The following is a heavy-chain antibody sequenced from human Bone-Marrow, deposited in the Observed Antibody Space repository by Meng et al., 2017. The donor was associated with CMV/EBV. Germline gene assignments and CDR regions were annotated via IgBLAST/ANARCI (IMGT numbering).Heavy chain of an antibody. Sequence: SETLSLTCTVSGGSISSSSYYWGWIRQPPGKGLEWIGSIYYSGSTYYNPSLKSRVTISVDTSKNQFSLKLSSVTAADTAVYYCARDEWEWVVGVVTRHAFDIWGQGTMVTVSS. CDR3: ARDEWEWVVGVVTRHAFDI. CDR2: IYYSGST. D-gene: IGHD3-3*01. CDR1: GGSISSSSYY. J-gene: IGHJ3*02. V-gene: IGHV4-39*07.